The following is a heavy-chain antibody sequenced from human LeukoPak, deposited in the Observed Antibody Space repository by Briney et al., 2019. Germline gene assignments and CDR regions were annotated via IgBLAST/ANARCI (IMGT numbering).Heavy chain of an antibody. D-gene: IGHD3-10*01. CDR3: ARGRRGGYYYGSGSVLCY. Sequence: GASVKVSCKASGYTFTSYDINWVRQATGQGLEWMGWMNPNSGNTGYAQKFQGRVTMTRNTSISTAYMELSSLRSEETAVYYCARGRRGGYYYGSGSVLCYWGQGTLVTVSS. CDR1: GYTFTSYD. V-gene: IGHV1-8*01. CDR2: MNPNSGNT. J-gene: IGHJ4*02.